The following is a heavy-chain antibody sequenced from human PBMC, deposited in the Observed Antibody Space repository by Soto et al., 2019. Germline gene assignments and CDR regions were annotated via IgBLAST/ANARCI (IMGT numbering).Heavy chain of an antibody. J-gene: IGHJ6*02. V-gene: IGHV3-21*01. CDR3: ARNGYSGYDTGFYGMDV. CDR1: GFTFSSYS. Sequence: GGSLRLSYAASGFTFSSYSMNWVRQAPGKGLEWVSSISSSSSYIYYADSVKGRFTISRDNAKNSLYLQMNSLRAEDTAVYYRARNGYSGYDTGFYGMDVWGQGTTVTVSS. CDR2: ISSSSSYI. D-gene: IGHD5-12*01.